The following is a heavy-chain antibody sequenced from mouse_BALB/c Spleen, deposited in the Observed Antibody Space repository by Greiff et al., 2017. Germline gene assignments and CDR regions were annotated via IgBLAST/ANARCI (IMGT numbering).Heavy chain of an antibody. V-gene: IGHV1-55*01. CDR3: ARGGYYDWAY. CDR2: IYPGSGST. Sequence: QVQLQQPGAELVKPGTSVKLSCKASGYNFTSYWINWVKLRPGQGLEWIGDIYPGSGSTNYNEKFKSKATLTVDTSSSTAYMQLSSLASEDSALYDCARGGYYDWAYWGQGTLVTVSA. J-gene: IGHJ3*01. D-gene: IGHD2-4*01. CDR1: GYNFTSYW.